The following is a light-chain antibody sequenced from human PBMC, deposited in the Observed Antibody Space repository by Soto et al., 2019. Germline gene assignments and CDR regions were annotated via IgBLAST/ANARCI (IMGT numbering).Light chain of an antibody. Sequence: DIVMTQSPLSLPVTPGEPASISCRSSQSLVNSHGKSLLDWYLQKPGQSPQLLVYLSSERASGVPDRFSGIGSGTDFTLKISRVEAEDVGVYYCMQALQLPRTFGQGTKVEI. V-gene: IGKV2-28*01. CDR1: QSLVNSHGKSL. CDR2: LSS. CDR3: MQALQLPRT. J-gene: IGKJ1*01.